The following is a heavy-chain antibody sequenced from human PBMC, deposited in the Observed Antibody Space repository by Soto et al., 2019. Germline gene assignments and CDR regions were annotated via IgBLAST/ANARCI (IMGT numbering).Heavy chain of an antibody. CDR3: ARFNHKVVPAANTALGYYYMDV. V-gene: IGHV4-31*03. CDR1: GGSISSGGYY. CDR2: IYYSGST. D-gene: IGHD2-2*01. Sequence: SETLSLTCTVSGGSISSGGYYWSWIRQHPGKGLEWIGYIYYSGSTYYNPSLKSRVTISVDTSKNQFSLKLSSVTAADTAVYYCARFNHKVVPAANTALGYYYMDVWGKGTTVTVSS. J-gene: IGHJ6*03.